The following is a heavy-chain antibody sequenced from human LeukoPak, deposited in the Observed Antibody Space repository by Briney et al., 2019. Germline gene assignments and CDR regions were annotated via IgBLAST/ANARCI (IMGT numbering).Heavy chain of an antibody. CDR2: ISGSGGST. Sequence: GGSLRLSCAASGFTFSSYAMSWVRQAPGKGLEWVSAISGSGGSTYYADSVKGRFTISRDTSKNTLYLQMDSLRAEDTAVYYCARDPNHLGYCSSSSCPYFDYWGQGTLVTVSS. CDR3: ARDPNHLGYCSSSSCPYFDY. D-gene: IGHD2-2*01. V-gene: IGHV3-23*01. CDR1: GFTFSSYA. J-gene: IGHJ4*02.